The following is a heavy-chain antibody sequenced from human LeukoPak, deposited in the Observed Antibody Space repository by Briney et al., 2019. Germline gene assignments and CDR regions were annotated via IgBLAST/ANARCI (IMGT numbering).Heavy chain of an antibody. J-gene: IGHJ4*02. V-gene: IGHV3-30-3*01. CDR3: AKAGTVVNNPVDY. CDR2: ISYDGSNK. Sequence: PGGSLRLSCAASGFTFSSYAMHWVRQAPGKGLEWVAVISYDGSNKYYADSVKGRFTISRDNSKNTLYLQMNSLRAEDTAVYYCAKAGTVVNNPVDYWGQGTLATVSS. CDR1: GFTFSSYA. D-gene: IGHD4-23*01.